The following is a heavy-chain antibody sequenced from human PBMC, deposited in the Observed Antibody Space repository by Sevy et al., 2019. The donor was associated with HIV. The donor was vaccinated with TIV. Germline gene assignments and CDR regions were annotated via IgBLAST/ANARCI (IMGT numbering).Heavy chain of an antibody. CDR3: ARGGYYGYSGLDY. D-gene: IGHD3-10*01. J-gene: IGHJ4*02. V-gene: IGHV3-7*01. Sequence: GGSLRLSCAASGFTTGFTFSDYWMAWVRQAPGKGLEWVANIKEDGTEINYLDFRKGRFTISRDNAKNLLYLQMNSLRAEDTAVYYCARGGYYGYSGLDYWGQGTLVTVSS. CDR1: GFTTGFTFSDYW. CDR2: IKEDGTEI.